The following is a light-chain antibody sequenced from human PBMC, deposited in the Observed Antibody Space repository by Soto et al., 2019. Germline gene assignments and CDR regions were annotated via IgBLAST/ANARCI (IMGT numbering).Light chain of an antibody. J-gene: IGKJ4*01. Sequence: EVVMTQSPATLSVSPGERVTLSCRASQSVSNNLAWYQHKPGQAPRLLIYGASTRANGIPARFSGSGSGTEFILTISSLQSEDFAVYYCQQYNNWLALTFGGGTKVEIK. CDR1: QSVSNN. CDR2: GAS. V-gene: IGKV3-15*01. CDR3: QQYNNWLALT.